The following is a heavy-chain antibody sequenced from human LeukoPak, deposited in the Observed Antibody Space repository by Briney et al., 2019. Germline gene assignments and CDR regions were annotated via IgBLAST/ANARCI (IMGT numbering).Heavy chain of an antibody. Sequence: PGGSLRLSCSASGFTFSSYAIHWVRQAPGKGLEYVSAISDNGGSTYYADSVKGRFTISRDNSKNTLYLQMRSLRAEDTAVYYCVKYSSGWYDYWGQGTLVTVSS. J-gene: IGHJ4*02. D-gene: IGHD6-19*01. CDR1: GFTFSSYA. V-gene: IGHV3-64D*06. CDR3: VKYSSGWYDY. CDR2: ISDNGGST.